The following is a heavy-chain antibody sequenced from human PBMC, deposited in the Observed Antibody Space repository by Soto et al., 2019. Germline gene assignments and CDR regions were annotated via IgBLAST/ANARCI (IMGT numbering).Heavy chain of an antibody. V-gene: IGHV1-2*02. J-gene: IGHJ6*02. CDR3: AREYGSGSDYCYGMDV. CDR1: GYTFTGYY. D-gene: IGHD3-10*01. CDR2: INPNSGGT. Sequence: ASVKVSCKASGYTFTGYYMHWVRQAPGQGLEWMGWINPNSGGTNYAQKFQGRVTMTRDTSISTAYMELSRLRSDGTAVYYCAREYGSGSDYCYGMDVWGQGTTVTVSS.